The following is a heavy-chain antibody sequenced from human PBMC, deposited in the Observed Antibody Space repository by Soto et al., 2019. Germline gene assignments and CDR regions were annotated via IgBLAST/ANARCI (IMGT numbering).Heavy chain of an antibody. V-gene: IGHV1-69*02. J-gene: IGHJ6*02. CDR2: IIPILGIA. CDR3: ARGQASYGMDV. CDR1: GGTFSSYT. Sequence: QVQLVQSGAEVKKPGSSVKVSCKASGGTFSSYTISWVRQAPGQGLEWMGRIIPILGIANYAQKFQGRVTITEDKSTSTAYLELSSLRSEDTAVYYCARGQASYGMDVWGQGTTVTVSS.